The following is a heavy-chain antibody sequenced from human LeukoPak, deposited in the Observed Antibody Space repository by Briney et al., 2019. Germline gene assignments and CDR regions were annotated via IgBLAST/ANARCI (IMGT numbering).Heavy chain of an antibody. CDR2: IDAGNGNT. CDR1: GYTFTSYA. J-gene: IGHJ4*02. V-gene: IGHV1-3*01. D-gene: IGHD6-13*01. CDR3: AREDSQSSIELDY. Sequence: GASVKVSCKASGYTFTSYAMHWVRQAPGQRLEWMGWIDAGNGNTKYSQKFQGRVTITRDTSASTAYMELSSLRSEDTAVYYCAREDSQSSIELDYWGQGTLVTVSS.